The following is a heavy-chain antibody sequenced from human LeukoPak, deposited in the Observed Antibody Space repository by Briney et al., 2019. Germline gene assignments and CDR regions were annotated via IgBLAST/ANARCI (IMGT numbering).Heavy chain of an antibody. CDR1: GFTFSSYW. Sequence: GGSLRLSCEVSGFTFSSYWMNWVRQAPGKGLEWVANIKQDGSDKYYMDSVKGRFTISRDNAKNSLYLQMNSLRAEDTAVYYCAIIPRAAAGPSARSPFHYWGQGTLVTVSS. J-gene: IGHJ4*02. CDR2: IKQDGSDK. D-gene: IGHD6-13*01. CDR3: AIIPRAAAGPSARSPFHY. V-gene: IGHV3-7*01.